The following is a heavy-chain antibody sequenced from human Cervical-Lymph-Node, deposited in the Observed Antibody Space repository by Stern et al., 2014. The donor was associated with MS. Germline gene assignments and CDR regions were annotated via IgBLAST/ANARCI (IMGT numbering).Heavy chain of an antibody. J-gene: IGHJ4*02. CDR2: IYPGDSET. D-gene: IGHD5-24*01. Sequence: EVQLVESGAEVKRPGESLKISCKGSGYSFTNYWIGWVRQMPGKGLAWMGIIYPGDSETTYSPSFQGRVTFSVDKSINTAYLQWGSLRASDTAMYYCARRGDGYNYYFDFWGQGTLVTVSS. V-gene: IGHV5-51*03. CDR3: ARRGDGYNYYFDF. CDR1: GYSFTNYW.